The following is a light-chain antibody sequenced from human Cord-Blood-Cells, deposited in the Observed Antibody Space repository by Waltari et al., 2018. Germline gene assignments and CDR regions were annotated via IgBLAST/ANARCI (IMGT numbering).Light chain of an antibody. CDR2: DAS. CDR1: QSVSSY. V-gene: IGKV3-11*01. J-gene: IGKJ2*01. Sequence: EIVLTQSPATLSLSPGERATLSCRASQSVSSYLAWYQQKPGQAPRPLIYDASNRATGSPARFSGSGSGTDFTLTISSLEHEDFAVYYCQQRSNWPLMYTFGQGTKLEIK. CDR3: QQRSNWPLMYT.